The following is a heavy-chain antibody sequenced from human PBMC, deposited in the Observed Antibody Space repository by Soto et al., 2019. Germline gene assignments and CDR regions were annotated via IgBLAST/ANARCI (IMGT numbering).Heavy chain of an antibody. CDR3: TTQEAVTGH. CDR1: GFTVSGSA. J-gene: IGHJ4*02. CDR2: IRSKANSYAT. D-gene: IGHD6-19*01. Sequence: EVQLVESGGGLVQPGGSLNLSCAASGFTVSGSAIHWVRQASGRGLEWVGRIRSKANSYATAYAASVKGRFTISRDDSKNTAYLQMNSLETEDTAVYYCTTQEAVTGHWGQGTLVTVSS. V-gene: IGHV3-73*02.